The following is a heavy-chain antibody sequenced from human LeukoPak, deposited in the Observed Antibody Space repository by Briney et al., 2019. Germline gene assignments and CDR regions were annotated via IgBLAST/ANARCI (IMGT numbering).Heavy chain of an antibody. CDR2: ISGSGGST. V-gene: IGHV3-23*01. J-gene: IGHJ4*02. D-gene: IGHD2-15*01. CDR1: GFTFSSYA. CDR3: AKNTFCSSSSCQTALDY. Sequence: PGGSLRLSCAASGFTFSSYAMSWVRQAPGKGLEWVSAISGSGGSTYYADSVKGRFTISRDNAKNSLFLQMNSLRAEDTAVYYCAKNTFCSSSSCQTALDYWGQGTLVTVSS.